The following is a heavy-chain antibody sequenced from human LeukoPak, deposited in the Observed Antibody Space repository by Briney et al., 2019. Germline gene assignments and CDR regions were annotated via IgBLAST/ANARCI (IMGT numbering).Heavy chain of an antibody. D-gene: IGHD2-15*01. CDR2: ISSRGSYI. CDR1: GFTFSSYS. Sequence: GGSLRLSCAASGFTFSSYSMNWVRQAPGKGLEWVSSISSRGSYINYADSVKGRFTISRDNAKNSLDLQMNSLRAEDTAVYYCARVACSGGSCYAFKFDYWGQGTLVTVSS. V-gene: IGHV3-21*04. J-gene: IGHJ4*02. CDR3: ARVACSGGSCYAFKFDY.